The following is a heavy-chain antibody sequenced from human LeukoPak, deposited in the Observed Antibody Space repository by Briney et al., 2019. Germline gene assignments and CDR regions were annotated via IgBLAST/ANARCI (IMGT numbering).Heavy chain of an antibody. D-gene: IGHD2-15*01. V-gene: IGHV3-66*01. CDR1: EFSVGSNY. CDR3: AKSWSRSLPNNWFDP. CDR2: IYSGGST. J-gene: IGHJ5*02. Sequence: GGSLRLSCAASEFSVGSNYMTWVRQAPGKGLEWVSLIYSGGSTYYADSVKGRFTISRDNAKNSLYLQMNSLRAEDTAVYYCAKSWSRSLPNNWFDPWGQGTLVTVSS.